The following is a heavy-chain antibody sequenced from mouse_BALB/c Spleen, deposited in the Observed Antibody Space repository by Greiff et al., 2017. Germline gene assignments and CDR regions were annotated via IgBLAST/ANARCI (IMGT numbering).Heavy chain of an antibody. CDR3: AREGLRWGAMDY. V-gene: IGHV1S137*01. D-gene: IGHD1-1*01. Sequence: VQLQQSGAELVRPGVSVKISCKGSGYTFTDYAMHWVKQSHAKSLEWIGVISTYYGDASYNQKFKGKATMTVDKSSSTAYMELARLTSEDSAIYYCAREGLRWGAMDYWGQGTSVTVSS. CDR1: GYTFTDYA. CDR2: ISTYYGDA. J-gene: IGHJ4*01.